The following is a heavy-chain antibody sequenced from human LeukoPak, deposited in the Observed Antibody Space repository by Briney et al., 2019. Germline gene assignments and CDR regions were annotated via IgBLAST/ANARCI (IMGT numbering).Heavy chain of an antibody. D-gene: IGHD1-26*01. J-gene: IGHJ5*02. CDR2: IKQDGSVS. Sequence: QTGGSLRLSCAASGFTFSSYWMAWVRQAPGTGLEWVASIKQDGSVSFYVDSVKGRFTISRDNAKNSLYLQMNSLRAEDTAVYYYARDLIVGATNAFDPWGQGTLVTVSS. CDR3: ARDLIVGATNAFDP. CDR1: GFTFSSYW. V-gene: IGHV3-7*01.